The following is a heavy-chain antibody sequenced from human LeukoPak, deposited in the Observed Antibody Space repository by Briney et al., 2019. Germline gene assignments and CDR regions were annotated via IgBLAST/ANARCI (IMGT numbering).Heavy chain of an antibody. V-gene: IGHV1-2*02. CDR3: ARDTAMVTYWFDP. J-gene: IGHJ5*02. Sequence: ASVKVSCKASGYTFIDYYIHWVRQAPGQGLEWMGWINPNSGGTNYAQKFQGRVTMTRDTSISTAYMELSRLRSDDTAVYYCARDTAMVTYWFDPWGQGTLVTVSS. CDR1: GYTFIDYY. D-gene: IGHD5-18*01. CDR2: INPNSGGT.